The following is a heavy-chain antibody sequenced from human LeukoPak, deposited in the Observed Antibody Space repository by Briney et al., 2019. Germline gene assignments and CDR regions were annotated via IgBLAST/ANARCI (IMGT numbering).Heavy chain of an antibody. CDR2: IRYDGSNK. J-gene: IGHJ5*01. CDR3: AKGHPPAAGTDS. V-gene: IGHV3-30*02. D-gene: IGHD6-13*01. Sequence: GGSLRLSCAASGFTFSSYGMHWVRQAPGKGLEWVAFIRYDGSNKYYADSVKGRFTIPRDNSKNTLYLKMTSLRAEDTAVYYCAKGHPPAAGTDSWGQGTLVTVSS. CDR1: GFTFSSYG.